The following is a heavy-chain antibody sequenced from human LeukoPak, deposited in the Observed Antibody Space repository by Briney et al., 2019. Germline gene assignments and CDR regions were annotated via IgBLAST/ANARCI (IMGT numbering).Heavy chain of an antibody. CDR1: GFTFSSYS. V-gene: IGHV3-7*01. CDR2: IKMDGNEE. J-gene: IGHJ6*02. Sequence: GESLRLSCAASGFTFSSYSMNWVRQAPGKGLEWVALIKMDGNEEYYVDSVRGRFAISSDNAKNSLYLQMNSLRVEDTGVYYCAREMESSMVRGRDVWGQGTTVTVSS. D-gene: IGHD3-10*01. CDR3: AREMESSMVRGRDV.